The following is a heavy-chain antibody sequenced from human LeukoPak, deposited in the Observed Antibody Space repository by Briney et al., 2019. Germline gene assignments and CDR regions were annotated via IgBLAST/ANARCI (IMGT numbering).Heavy chain of an antibody. Sequence: ASVKVSCKASGYTFTSYDINWVRQAPGQGLEWMGFINPSGGSTSYAQDFQGRVTMTSDTSTSTVYMELSSLRSEDTAIYYCARGPGGEPDYWGQGTLVTVSS. CDR1: GYTFTSYD. CDR3: ARGPGGEPDY. D-gene: IGHD2-21*01. J-gene: IGHJ4*02. V-gene: IGHV1-46*01. CDR2: INPSGGST.